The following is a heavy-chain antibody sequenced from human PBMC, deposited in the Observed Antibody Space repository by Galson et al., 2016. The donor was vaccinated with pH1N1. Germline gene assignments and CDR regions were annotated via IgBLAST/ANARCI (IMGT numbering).Heavy chain of an antibody. Sequence: SVKVSCKASGHTFTNYGITWVRQAPGQGLEWMGWISTYHGNTNYAQNFQGRVTMTTDTSTTTAYMELTSLRSDDTAVYYCAREEGYYGSGSYSDYWGQGTLVTVSS. J-gene: IGHJ4*02. CDR2: ISTYHGNT. V-gene: IGHV1-18*01. CDR3: AREEGYYGSGSYSDY. CDR1: GHTFTNYG. D-gene: IGHD3-10*01.